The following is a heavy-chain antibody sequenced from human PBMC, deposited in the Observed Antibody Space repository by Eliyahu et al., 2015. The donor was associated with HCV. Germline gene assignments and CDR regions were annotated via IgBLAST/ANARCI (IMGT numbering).Heavy chain of an antibody. J-gene: IGHJ3*02. D-gene: IGHD3-3*01. V-gene: IGHV3-33*01. Sequence: QVQLVESGGGVVQPGRSLRLSCAASGFPFXXYGIPWVRQAPGKGLEWVAVIWYDGSNKYYADSVKGRFTISRDNSKNTLYLQMNSLRAEDTAVYYCARDKGVTIFGVVTHDAFDIWGQGTMVTVSS. CDR1: GFPFXXYG. CDR3: ARDKGVTIFGVVTHDAFDI. CDR2: IWYDGSNK.